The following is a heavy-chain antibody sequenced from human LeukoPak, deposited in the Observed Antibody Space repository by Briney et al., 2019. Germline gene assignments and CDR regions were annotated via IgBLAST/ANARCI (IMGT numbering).Heavy chain of an antibody. CDR2: ISVYNGHT. CDR1: AYTFTSYG. Sequence: ASVKVSCKASAYTFTSYGISWVRQAPGQGLEWMGWISVYNGHTNYAQNLQGRVTMTTDTSTSTAYMELRSLRSDDTAVYYCARSGHRRYYYSSGPDYWGQGTLVTVSS. CDR3: ARSGHRRYYYSSGPDY. D-gene: IGHD3-10*01. J-gene: IGHJ4*02. V-gene: IGHV1-18*01.